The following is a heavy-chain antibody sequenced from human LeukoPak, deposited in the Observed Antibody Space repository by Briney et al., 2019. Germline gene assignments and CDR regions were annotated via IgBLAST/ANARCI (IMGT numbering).Heavy chain of an antibody. J-gene: IGHJ4*02. CDR3: ARDYYDTSGYPLRYFDY. CDR2: IYYSGST. V-gene: IGHV4-59*01. CDR1: GGSISSYC. D-gene: IGHD3-22*01. Sequence: KTSETLSLTCTVSGGSISSYCWNWIRQPPGKGLEWIGYIYYSGSTNYNPSLKSRVTISVDTSKNQFSLKLSSVTAADTPVYYCARDYYDTSGYPLRYFDYWGQGTLVTVSS.